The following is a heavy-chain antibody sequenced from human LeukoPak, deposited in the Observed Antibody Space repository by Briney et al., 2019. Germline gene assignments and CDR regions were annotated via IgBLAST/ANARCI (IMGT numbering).Heavy chain of an antibody. Sequence: GGSLRLSCAASGFTFSTYGVHWVRLPPGKGLEWVAAISYDGSNKNYGDSVKGRFTISRDNSKNTLYLQMNSLRAEDTAVYYCAKESSYYYYYYMDVWGKGTTVTVSS. CDR3: AKESSYYYYYYMDV. CDR1: GFTFSTYG. CDR2: ISYDGSNK. J-gene: IGHJ6*03. V-gene: IGHV3-30*18.